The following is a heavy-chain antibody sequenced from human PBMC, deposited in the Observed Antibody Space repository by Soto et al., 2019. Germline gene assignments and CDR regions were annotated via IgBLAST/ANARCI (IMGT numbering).Heavy chain of an antibody. CDR2: MNPNSGNT. D-gene: IGHD3-10*01. V-gene: IGHV1-8*01. CDR1: GYTFTSYD. J-gene: IGHJ6*02. Sequence: GASVKVSCKASGYTFTSYDINWVRQATGQGLEWMGWMNPNSGNTGYAQKFQGRVTMTRNTSISTAYMELSSLRSEDTAVYYCARGPVVLWFGAYYYYGMDVWGQGTTVTVSS. CDR3: ARGPVVLWFGAYYYYGMDV.